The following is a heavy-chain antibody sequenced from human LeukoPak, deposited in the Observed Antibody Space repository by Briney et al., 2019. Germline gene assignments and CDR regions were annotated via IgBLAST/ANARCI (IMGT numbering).Heavy chain of an antibody. CDR3: AYDFWSGYYKDWFDP. J-gene: IGHJ5*02. CDR1: GFTFSSYW. V-gene: IGHV3-7*01. Sequence: GGSLRLSCAASGFTFSSYWMSWVRQAPGKGLEWVANIKQDGSEKYYVDSVEGRFTISRDNAKNSLYLQMNSLRAEDTAVYYCAYDFWSGYYKDWFDPWGQGTLVTVSS. CDR2: IKQDGSEK. D-gene: IGHD3-3*01.